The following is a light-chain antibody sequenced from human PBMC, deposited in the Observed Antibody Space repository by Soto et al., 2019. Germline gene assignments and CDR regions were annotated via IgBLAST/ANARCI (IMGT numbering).Light chain of an antibody. CDR1: QSVRNSY. CDR3: QQYGSSPYT. Sequence: EIVLTQSPGTLSLSPGERATLFCRASQSVRNSYLACYQQKPGQAPRLLIYGASGRATGTPDRFSGSGSGTDFTLTISRLEPEDFAVYYCQQYGSSPYTFGHGTKLEI. CDR2: GAS. V-gene: IGKV3-20*01. J-gene: IGKJ2*01.